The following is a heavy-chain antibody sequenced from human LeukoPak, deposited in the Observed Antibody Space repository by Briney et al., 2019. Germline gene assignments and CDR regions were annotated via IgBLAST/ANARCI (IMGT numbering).Heavy chain of an antibody. V-gene: IGHV3-30*04. CDR3: ARDPPYGYNYQAARGYFDY. D-gene: IGHD5-24*01. CDR2: ISYDGSNK. Sequence: PGRSLRLSCAASGFTFSSYAMHWVRQAPGKGLEWVAVISYDGSNKYYADSVKGRFTISRDNSKNTLYLQMNSLRAEDTAVYYCARDPPYGYNYQAARGYFDYWGQGTLVTVSS. CDR1: GFTFSSYA. J-gene: IGHJ4*02.